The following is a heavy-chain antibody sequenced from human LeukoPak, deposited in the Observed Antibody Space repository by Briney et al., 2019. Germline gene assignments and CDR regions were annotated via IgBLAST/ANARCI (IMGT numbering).Heavy chain of an antibody. D-gene: IGHD3-9*01. Sequence: GGSLRLSCAASGFTFSSHYIHWVRQAPGKGLVWVSRTISDGSTTTYVDSVRGRFSMSRDNAKNTLYLQMNSLRVEDTAVYFCARGRTGYQYAMDVWGKGTTVTVSS. V-gene: IGHV3-74*01. CDR3: ARGRTGYQYAMDV. CDR1: GFTFSSHY. CDR2: TISDGSTT. J-gene: IGHJ6*03.